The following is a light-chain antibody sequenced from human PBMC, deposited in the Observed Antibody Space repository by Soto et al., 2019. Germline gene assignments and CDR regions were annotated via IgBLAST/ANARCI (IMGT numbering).Light chain of an antibody. CDR2: RNN. CDR3: AAWDDSLSGHVV. V-gene: IGLV1-47*01. J-gene: IGLJ2*01. Sequence: QSVLPQPPSASGTPGPRVTISCSGSSSNIGSNYVYWYQQLPGTAPKLLIYRNNQRPSGVPDRFSGSKSGTSASLAISGLRSEDEADYYCAAWDDSLSGHVVFGGGTKLTV. CDR1: SSNIGSNY.